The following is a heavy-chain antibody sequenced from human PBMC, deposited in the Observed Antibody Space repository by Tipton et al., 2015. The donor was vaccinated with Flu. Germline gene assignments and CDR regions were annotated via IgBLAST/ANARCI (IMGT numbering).Heavy chain of an antibody. CDR1: GVSISSRYY. Sequence: LRLSCTVSGVSISSRYYWAWIRQPPGKGLELVGNILRSGSFKSNPSLKSRVTISVDTSNNQFSLRVLSVTAADTAVYYCARRDYSNYVSDPKNRFDPCGQGTLVTVSS. J-gene: IGHJ5*02. D-gene: IGHD4-11*01. CDR2: ILRSGSF. CDR3: ARRDYSNYVSDPKNRFDP. V-gene: IGHV4-38-2*02.